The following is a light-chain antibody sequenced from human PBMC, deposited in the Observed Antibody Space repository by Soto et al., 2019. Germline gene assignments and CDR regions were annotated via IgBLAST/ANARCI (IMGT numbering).Light chain of an antibody. CDR1: QSVSSSY. Sequence: EILLTQSPGTLSLSPGERATLSCRASQSVSSSYLAWYQQKPGQAPRLLIYGASSRATGIPDRFSGSGSGTDFSLTISILEPEDFAVYYCQQYGSSPQTFGQGTKV. V-gene: IGKV3-20*01. CDR2: GAS. J-gene: IGKJ1*01. CDR3: QQYGSSPQT.